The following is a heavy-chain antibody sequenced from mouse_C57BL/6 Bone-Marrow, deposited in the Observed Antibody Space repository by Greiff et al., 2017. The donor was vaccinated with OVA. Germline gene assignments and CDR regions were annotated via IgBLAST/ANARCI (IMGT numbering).Heavy chain of an antibody. D-gene: IGHD2-5*01. J-gene: IGHJ1*03. Sequence: EVKLMESGGGLVQPGESLKLSCESNEYEFPSHDMSWVRKTPEKRLESVAAINSDGGSTYYPDTMARRFIISRDNTKKTLLLQRVSLRAEDTALYYCASYSNYGSRIDVWGTGTTVTVSS. V-gene: IGHV5-2*01. CDR2: INSDGGST. CDR3: ASYSNYGSRIDV. CDR1: EYEFPSHD.